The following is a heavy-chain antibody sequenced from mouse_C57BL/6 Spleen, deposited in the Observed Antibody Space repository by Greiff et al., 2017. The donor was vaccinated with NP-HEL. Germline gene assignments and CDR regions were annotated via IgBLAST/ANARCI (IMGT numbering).Heavy chain of an antibody. CDR2: IDPSDSYT. CDR3: AGSVCAY. V-gene: IGHV1-69*01. D-gene: IGHD1-1*02. J-gene: IGHJ3*01. Sequence: VQLQQSGAELVMPGASVKLSCKASGYTFTSYWMHWVKQRPGQGLEWIGEIDPSDSYTNYNQKFKGKSTLTVDKSSSTAYMQLSSLTSEDSAVYYWAGSVCAYWGQGTLVTVSA. CDR1: GYTFTSYW.